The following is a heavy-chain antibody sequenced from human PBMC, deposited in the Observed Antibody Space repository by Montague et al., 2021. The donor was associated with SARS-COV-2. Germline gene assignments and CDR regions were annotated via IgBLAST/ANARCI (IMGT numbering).Heavy chain of an antibody. J-gene: IGHJ3*01. D-gene: IGHD3-22*01. CDR3: ASPTYYYDSRGSDAFDL. Sequence: SETLSLTCTVSGGSISSSNYYWGWIRQPPGKGLEWIGSIYYSGSTYYNPSLKSRVTIFVDTSKNQFSLKLSSVTAADTAVYYCASPTYYYDSRGSDAFDLWGQGTMVTVSS. V-gene: IGHV4-39*01. CDR1: GGSISSSNYY. CDR2: IYYSGST.